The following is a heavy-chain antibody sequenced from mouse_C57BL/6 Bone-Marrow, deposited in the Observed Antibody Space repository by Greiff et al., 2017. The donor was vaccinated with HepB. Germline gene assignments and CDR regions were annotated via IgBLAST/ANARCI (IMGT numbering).Heavy chain of an antibody. V-gene: IGHV1-81*01. CDR2: IYPRSGNT. J-gene: IGHJ3*01. CDR1: GYTFTSYG. D-gene: IGHD1-1*01. CDR3: ARPYYGSSAGFAY. Sequence: QVQLQQSDAELVKPGASVKISCKASGYTFTSYGISWVKQRTGQGLEWIGEIYPRSGNTYYNEKFKGKATLTADKSSSTAYMELRSLTSEDSAVYFCARPYYGSSAGFAYWGQGTLVTVSA.